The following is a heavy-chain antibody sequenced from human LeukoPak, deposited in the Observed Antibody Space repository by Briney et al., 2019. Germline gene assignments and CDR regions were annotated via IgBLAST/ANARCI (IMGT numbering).Heavy chain of an antibody. Sequence: GASVKVSCKASGYTFTSYGISWVRQAPGQGLEWMGGIIPIFGTANYAQKLQGRVTMTTDTSTSTAYMELRSLRSDDTAVYYCARDIPPSYDSSPGDYWGQGTLVTVSS. J-gene: IGHJ4*02. D-gene: IGHD3-22*01. CDR3: ARDIPPSYDSSPGDY. CDR2: IIPIFGTA. V-gene: IGHV1-18*01. CDR1: GYTFTSYG.